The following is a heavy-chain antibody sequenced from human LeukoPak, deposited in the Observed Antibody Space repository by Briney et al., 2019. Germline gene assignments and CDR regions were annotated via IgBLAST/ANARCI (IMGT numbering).Heavy chain of an antibody. CDR3: AKAGASSGHYARHFDN. D-gene: IGHD3-22*01. Sequence: GGSLRLSCAASGFTFSTYAMNWVRQAPGKGLEWVSGVSGSGGSTYYADSVKGRFTISRDNSKNTVYLQMNSLRVEDTAVYYCAKAGASSGHYARHFDNWGQGTLVTVSS. J-gene: IGHJ4*02. V-gene: IGHV3-23*01. CDR2: VSGSGGST. CDR1: GFTFSTYA.